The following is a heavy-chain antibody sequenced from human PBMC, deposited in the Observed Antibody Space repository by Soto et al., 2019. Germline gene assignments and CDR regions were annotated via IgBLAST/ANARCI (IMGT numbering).Heavy chain of an antibody. D-gene: IGHD2-2*01. V-gene: IGHV3-33*01. J-gene: IGHJ6*02. CDR1: GFTFSSYG. CDR2: IWYDGSNK. CDR3: ARDRRSRYMDV. Sequence: QVQLVESGGGVVQPGRSLRLSCAASGFTFSSYGMHWVRQAPGKGLEWVAVIWYDGSNKYYADSVKGRFTISRDNSKNTLYLQMNSLRAEDTAVYYCARDRRSRYMDVWDQGTTVTVSS.